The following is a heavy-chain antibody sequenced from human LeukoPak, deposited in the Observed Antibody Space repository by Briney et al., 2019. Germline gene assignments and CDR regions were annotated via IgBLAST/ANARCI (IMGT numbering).Heavy chain of an antibody. CDR1: EFTFSSYW. CDR2: ISGDGSST. V-gene: IGHV3-74*01. Sequence: GGSLRLSCAASEFTFSSYWMHWVRQAPGEGLVWVSRISGDGSSTSYADSVKGRFTISRDNGKNTLYLQMNSLRAEDRAVYYCTRRVDATRWYDPWGQGTLVTVSS. D-gene: IGHD2-15*01. CDR3: TRRVDATRWYDP. J-gene: IGHJ5*02.